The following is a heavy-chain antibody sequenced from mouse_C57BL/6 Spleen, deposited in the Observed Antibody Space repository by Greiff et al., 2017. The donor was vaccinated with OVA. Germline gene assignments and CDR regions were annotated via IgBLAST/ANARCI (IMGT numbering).Heavy chain of an antibody. J-gene: IGHJ1*03. CDR3: ARESDGYYRYFDV. CDR2: INPNNGGT. D-gene: IGHD2-3*01. Sequence: EVKLQESGPELVKPGASVKMSCKASGYTFTDYNMHWVKQSHGKSLEWIGYINPNNGGTSYNQKFKGKATLTVNKSSSTAYMELRSLTSEDSAVYYCARESDGYYRYFDVWGTGTTVTVSS. CDR1: GYTFTDYN. V-gene: IGHV1-22*01.